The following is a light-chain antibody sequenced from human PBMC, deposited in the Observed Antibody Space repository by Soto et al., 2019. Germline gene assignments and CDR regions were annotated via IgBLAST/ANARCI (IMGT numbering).Light chain of an antibody. J-gene: IGKJ2*02. Sequence: DIQMTQYPSTLSASVGDRVTITCRASQNIHSWLAWYQQKPGKAPKVLIHMASSLKSGVPSRFSGSGSGTEFALTISSVQTDDFATYYCQQYNSIACTFGQGTKLEIK. V-gene: IGKV1-5*03. CDR1: QNIHSW. CDR3: QQYNSIACT. CDR2: MAS.